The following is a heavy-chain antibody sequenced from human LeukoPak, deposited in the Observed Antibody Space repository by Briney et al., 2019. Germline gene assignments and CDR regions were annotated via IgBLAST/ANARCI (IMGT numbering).Heavy chain of an antibody. CDR2: ISGSSYYI. D-gene: IGHD6-19*01. CDR3: ARGRRDSSGWVPGY. Sequence: GGSLRLSCAASGFTFSSYSMNWVRQAPGKGLEWVSSISGSSYYIYYADSVKGRFTISRDNAKNSLYLQMYSLRAEDTAVYYCARGRRDSSGWVPGYWGQGTLVTVSS. V-gene: IGHV3-21*01. CDR1: GFTFSSYS. J-gene: IGHJ4*02.